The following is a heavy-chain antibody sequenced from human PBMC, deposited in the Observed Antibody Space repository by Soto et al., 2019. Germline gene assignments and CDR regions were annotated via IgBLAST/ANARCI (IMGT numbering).Heavy chain of an antibody. CDR3: ARDLWGYCGTDCYPLDV. J-gene: IGHJ6*02. CDR2: MYNTGST. Sequence: SDTLSLTCTVSCGSISGYYWSWIRQPPGKGLEWIGYMYNTGSTVYNPSFKIRVTISVDTSKNQFSLKLNSVTAADTAVYYCARDLWGYCGTDCYPLDVWGQGTTVT. D-gene: IGHD2-21*02. V-gene: IGHV4-59*01. CDR1: CGSISGYY.